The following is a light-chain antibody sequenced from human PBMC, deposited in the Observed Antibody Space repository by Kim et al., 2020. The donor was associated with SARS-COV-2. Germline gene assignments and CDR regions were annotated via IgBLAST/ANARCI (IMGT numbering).Light chain of an antibody. Sequence: IQMTQSPSAMSPSVGDRVTITCRASQDISNYLAWVQQKPVKVTKRLLYAASSLQRGVPSRFSGSGSETEFTLTNNSLQPEDFATFHSLQHKTYPLTFGGGAKVDIK. V-gene: IGKV1-17*03. CDR3: LQHKTYPLT. J-gene: IGKJ4*01. CDR1: QDISNY. CDR2: AAS.